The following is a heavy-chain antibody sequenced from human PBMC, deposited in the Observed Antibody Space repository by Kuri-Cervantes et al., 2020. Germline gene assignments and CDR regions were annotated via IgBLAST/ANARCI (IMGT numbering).Heavy chain of an antibody. Sequence: GESLKISCAASGLTFSSYSMNWVRQAPGKGLEWVAVISYDGSNKYYADSVKGRFTISRDNSKNTLYLQMNSLRAEDTAVYYCARDSGSYSTYGMDVWGQGTTVTVSS. V-gene: IGHV3-30*03. J-gene: IGHJ6*02. D-gene: IGHD1-26*01. CDR3: ARDSGSYSTYGMDV. CDR1: GLTFSSYS. CDR2: ISYDGSNK.